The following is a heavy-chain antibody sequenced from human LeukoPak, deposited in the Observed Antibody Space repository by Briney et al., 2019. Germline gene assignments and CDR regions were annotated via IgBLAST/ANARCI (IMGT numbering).Heavy chain of an antibody. CDR3: ARARERYCSSTSCHARLELVPNWFDP. V-gene: IGHV1-8*01. CDR2: MNPNSGNT. CDR1: GYTFTSYD. Sequence: ASVKVSCKASGYTFTSYDINWVRQATGQGLEWMGWMNPNSGNTGYAQKFQGRVTMTRNTSISTAYMELSSLRSEDTAVYYCARARERYCSSTSCHARLELVPNWFDPWGQGTLVTVSS. D-gene: IGHD2-2*01. J-gene: IGHJ5*02.